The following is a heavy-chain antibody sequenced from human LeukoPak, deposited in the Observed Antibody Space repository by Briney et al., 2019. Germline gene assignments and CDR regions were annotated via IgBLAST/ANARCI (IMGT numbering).Heavy chain of an antibody. D-gene: IGHD3-22*01. J-gene: IGHJ4*02. V-gene: IGHV3-11*06. Sequence: PGGSLRLSCAASGFTFSDYYMSWIRQAPGKGLEWVSSISSSSSYIYYADSVKGRFTISRDNAKNSLYLQMNSLRAEDTAVYYCARGRGYYDSSGLLGYWGQGTLVTVSS. CDR3: ARGRGYYDSSGLLGY. CDR2: ISSSSSYI. CDR1: GFTFSDYY.